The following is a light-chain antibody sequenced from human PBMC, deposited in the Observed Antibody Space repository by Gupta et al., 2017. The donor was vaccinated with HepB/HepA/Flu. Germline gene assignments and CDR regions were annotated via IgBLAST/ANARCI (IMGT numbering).Light chain of an antibody. CDR3: SSYASSSTLVV. J-gene: IGLJ2*01. Sequence: QSALTQPASVSGSPGQSITIPCTGTSSDIGGFNSVSWYQQHPGKAPKLVIYDVSNRPSGVSNRFSGSKSANTASLTISRLQAEDEADYYCSSYASSSTLVVFGGGTKLTVL. CDR1: SSDIGGFNS. CDR2: DVS. V-gene: IGLV2-14*03.